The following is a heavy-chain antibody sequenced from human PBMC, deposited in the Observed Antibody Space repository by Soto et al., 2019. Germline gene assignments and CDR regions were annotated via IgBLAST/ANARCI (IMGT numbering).Heavy chain of an antibody. Sequence: QVPLVQSGAEVKKPGSSVKVSCKASGGTFSPYTINWVRQAPGQGLEWMGRIIPFHGVTNYAQKFQARVTITAAKSTSTAYMELSGLRFEDTAMYYCTRDWEITVSTWSFGGFWGRGTLVTVSS. CDR1: GGTFSPYT. J-gene: IGHJ4*02. D-gene: IGHD3-10*01. CDR3: TRDWEITVSTWSFGGF. V-gene: IGHV1-69*08. CDR2: IIPFHGVT.